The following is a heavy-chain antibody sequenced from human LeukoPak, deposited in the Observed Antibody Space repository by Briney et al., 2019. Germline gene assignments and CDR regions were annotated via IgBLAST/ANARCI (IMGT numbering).Heavy chain of an antibody. J-gene: IGHJ4*02. D-gene: IGHD3-3*01. CDR2: IHQHGSKE. CDR3: AKDGGYDFWSGSQPNY. CDR1: GFNFRAYW. Sequence: GGSLRLSCTTSGFNFRAYWMGWVRQAPGKGLEWVANIHQHGSKENYLDSVKGRFTISRDNAKSSIYLQMNSLRAEDTAIYYCAKDGGYDFWSGSQPNYWGQGTLVTVSS. V-gene: IGHV3-7*03.